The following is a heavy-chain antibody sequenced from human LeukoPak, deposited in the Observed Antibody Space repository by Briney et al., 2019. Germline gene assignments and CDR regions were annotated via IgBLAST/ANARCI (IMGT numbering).Heavy chain of an antibody. CDR3: AKNRGAGSHYYYHMNV. V-gene: IGHV3-23*01. D-gene: IGHD1-26*01. J-gene: IGHJ6*03. CDR1: GFTFSTYA. Sequence: GGSLRLPCAASGFTFSTYAMSWVRQAAGKGLEWVSLISGSGGGTYYADSVKGRFTISRDNSKNTLYLQLNSLRVEDTAVYYCAKNRGAGSHYYYHMNVWGKGTTVTVSS. CDR2: ISGSGGGT.